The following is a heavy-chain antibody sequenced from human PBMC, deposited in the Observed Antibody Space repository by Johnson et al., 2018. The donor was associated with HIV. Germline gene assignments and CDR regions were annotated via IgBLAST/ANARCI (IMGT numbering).Heavy chain of an antibody. Sequence: MLLVESGGGLVQPGGSLRLSCAATGFTFRTHWMTWVRQAPGKGLEWVASIKSDGSEKKYVDSVKGRFIISRDNAKNSMYLQMKSLRVDDTAVYYCAKVLKAGGRMNDGFDIWGQGTMVTVSS. J-gene: IGHJ3*02. D-gene: IGHD1-26*01. CDR2: IKSDGSEK. CDR3: AKVLKAGGRMNDGFDI. CDR1: GFTFRTHW. V-gene: IGHV3-7*01.